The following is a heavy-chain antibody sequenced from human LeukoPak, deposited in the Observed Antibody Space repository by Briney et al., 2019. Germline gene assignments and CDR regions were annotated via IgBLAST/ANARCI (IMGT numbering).Heavy chain of an antibody. D-gene: IGHD6-13*01. CDR3: ARDLSNSSWPDAFDI. Sequence: PSETLSLTCTVSGGSISSSSYYWGWIRQPPGKGLEWIGSIYYSGSTYYNPSLKSRVTISVDTSKNQFSLKLSSVTAADTAVYYCARDLSNSSWPDAFDIWGQGTMVTVSS. V-gene: IGHV4-39*07. J-gene: IGHJ3*02. CDR1: GGSISSSSYY. CDR2: IYYSGST.